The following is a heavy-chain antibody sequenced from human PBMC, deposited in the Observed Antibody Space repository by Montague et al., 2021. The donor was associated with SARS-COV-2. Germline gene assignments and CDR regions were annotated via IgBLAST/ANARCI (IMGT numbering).Heavy chain of an antibody. CDR1: GGSISSSNYY. D-gene: IGHD3-16*01. CDR3: ARKTGGGY. CDR2: IYYSGTT. V-gene: IGHV4-39*07. J-gene: IGHJ4*02. Sequence: SETLSLTCTVSGGSISSSNYYWGWIRQPPGKGLEWIGSIYYSGTTYYNPSLQSRVTISRDNAKNSLYLQMNSLRAEDTAVYYCARKTGGGYWGQGTLVTVSS.